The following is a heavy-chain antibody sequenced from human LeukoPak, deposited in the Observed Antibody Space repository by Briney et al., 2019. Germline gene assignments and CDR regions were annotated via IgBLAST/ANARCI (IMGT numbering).Heavy chain of an antibody. J-gene: IGHJ2*01. Sequence: ASVKVSCKVSGYTLTELSMHWVRQAPGKGLEWMGGFDPEDGETIYAQKFQGRVTMTEDTSTDTAYMELSSLRSEDTAVYYCARDGSLGYCSSTSCYTHWYFDLWGRGTLVTVSS. D-gene: IGHD2-2*02. CDR2: FDPEDGET. CDR1: GYTLTELS. CDR3: ARDGSLGYCSSTSCYTHWYFDL. V-gene: IGHV1-24*01.